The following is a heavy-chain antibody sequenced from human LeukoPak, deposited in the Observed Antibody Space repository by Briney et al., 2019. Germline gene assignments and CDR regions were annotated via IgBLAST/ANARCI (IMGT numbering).Heavy chain of an antibody. V-gene: IGHV4-4*07. Sequence: SETLSLTCTVSGGSISSYYWSWIRQPAGKGLEWIGRIYTSGSTNYNPSLKSRVTMSVDTSKNQFSLKLSSVTAADTAVYYCAXXXXXEPYYYGMDVWGQGTTVTVSS. CDR1: GGSISSYY. CDR2: IYTSGST. J-gene: IGHJ6*02. CDR3: AXXXXXEPYYYGMDV. D-gene: IGHD1-26*01.